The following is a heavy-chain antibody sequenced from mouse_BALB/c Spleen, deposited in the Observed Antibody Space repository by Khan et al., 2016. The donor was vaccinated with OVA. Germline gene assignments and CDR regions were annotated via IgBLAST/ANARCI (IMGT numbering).Heavy chain of an antibody. V-gene: IGHV1-85*01. CDR1: GYTFTSYD. D-gene: IGHD1-1*02. Sequence: QVQLQQPGAELVKPGASVKLSCKASGYTFTSYDINWVRQRPEQGLEWIGWIFPGDDSTKYNEKFKGKATLTTVKSSSPAYMQLSRLTSEDSAVYFCARHYDGGNLYWYFDVWGAGTTVTVSS. CDR3: ARHYDGGNLYWYFDV. J-gene: IGHJ1*01. CDR2: IFPGDDST.